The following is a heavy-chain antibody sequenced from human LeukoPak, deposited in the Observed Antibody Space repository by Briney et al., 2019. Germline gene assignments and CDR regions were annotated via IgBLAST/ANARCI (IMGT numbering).Heavy chain of an antibody. CDR3: ARDRLNPGGACLDY. D-gene: IGHD1-1*01. J-gene: IGHJ4*02. CDR2: ISAYNGNT. CDR1: GYTFTSYG. Sequence: ASVKVSCKASGYTFTSYGISWVRQAPGQGLEWMGWISAYNGNTNYAQKPQGRVTMTTDTSTSTAYMELRSLRSDDAAVYYCARDRLNPGGACLDYWGQGTLVTVSS. V-gene: IGHV1-18*01.